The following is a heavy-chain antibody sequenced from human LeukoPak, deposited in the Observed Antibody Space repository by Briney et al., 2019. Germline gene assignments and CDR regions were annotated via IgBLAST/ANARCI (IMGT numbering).Heavy chain of an antibody. J-gene: IGHJ5*02. D-gene: IGHD5-24*01. CDR3: ARGRRDGYNLNWFDP. V-gene: IGHV1-18*01. CDR1: GYTFTIYG. Sequence: ASVKVSCKAPGYTFTIYGISWVRQAPGQGLEWMGWISAYNGNTHYPQKLQGRVTMTTDTSTSTAYMELRSLRSDDTAVYYCARGRRDGYNLNWFDPWGQGTLVTVSS. CDR2: ISAYNGNT.